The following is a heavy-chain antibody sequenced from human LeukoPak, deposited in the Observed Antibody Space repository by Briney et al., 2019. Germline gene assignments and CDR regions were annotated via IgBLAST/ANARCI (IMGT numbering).Heavy chain of an antibody. Sequence: PGGSLRLSCAASGFTFSSYGMHWVRQAPGKGLEWVAVISYDGSNIYYADSVKGRFTISRDNSKNSLYLQMNSLRAEDTAVYYCARDHHRRLYDSQARDTFDIWGQGTMVTVSS. CDR1: GFTFSSYG. D-gene: IGHD3-22*01. V-gene: IGHV3-30*03. CDR2: ISYDGSNI. CDR3: ARDHHRRLYDSQARDTFDI. J-gene: IGHJ3*02.